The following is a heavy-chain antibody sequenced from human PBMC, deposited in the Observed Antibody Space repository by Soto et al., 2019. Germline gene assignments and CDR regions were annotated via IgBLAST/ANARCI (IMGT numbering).Heavy chain of an antibody. Sequence: SETLSLTCAVYGGSFSGYYWTWIRQPPGTGLEWIGEINHSGSTNYNPSLKSRVTISVDTSKNQFSLNLSSVTAADTAVYYCARVYSGYSLFDCWGQGILVTVSS. CDR3: ARVYSGYSLFDC. V-gene: IGHV4-34*01. D-gene: IGHD5-12*01. CDR1: GGSFSGYY. CDR2: INHSGST. J-gene: IGHJ4*02.